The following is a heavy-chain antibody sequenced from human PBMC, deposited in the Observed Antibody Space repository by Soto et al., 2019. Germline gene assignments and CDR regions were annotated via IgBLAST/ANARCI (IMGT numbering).Heavy chain of an antibody. CDR3: ARHVLGTTVGRRKNWFDP. J-gene: IGHJ5*02. Sequence: SETLSLTCTVSGGSISSYYWSWIRQPPGKGLEWIGYIYYSGSTNYNPSLKSRVTISVDTSKNQFSLKLSSVTAADTAVYYCARHVLGTTVGRRKNWFDPWGQGTLVTVSS. V-gene: IGHV4-59*08. CDR2: IYYSGST. CDR1: GGSISSYY. D-gene: IGHD4-17*01.